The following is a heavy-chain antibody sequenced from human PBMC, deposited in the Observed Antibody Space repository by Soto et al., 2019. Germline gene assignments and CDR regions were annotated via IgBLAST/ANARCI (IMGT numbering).Heavy chain of an antibody. CDR3: ARDREYQLLYYYYYGMDV. V-gene: IGHV6-1*01. J-gene: IGHJ6*02. CDR2: TYYRSKWYN. D-gene: IGHD2-2*01. CDR1: GDSVSSNSAA. Sequence: SQTLSLTCAISGDSVSSNSAAWNWIRQSPSRGLEWLGRTYYRSKWYNDYAVSVKSRITINPDTSKNQFSLQLNSVTPEDTAVYYCARDREYQLLYYYYYGMDVWGHGTTVTVSS.